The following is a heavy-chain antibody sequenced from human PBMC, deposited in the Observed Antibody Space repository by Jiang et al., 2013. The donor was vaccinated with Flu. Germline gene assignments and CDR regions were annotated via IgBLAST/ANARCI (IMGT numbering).Heavy chain of an antibody. CDR2: INPNSGGT. D-gene: IGHD1-1*01. CDR1: GYTFTGYY. V-gene: IGHV1-2*04. Sequence: GAEVKKPGASVKVSCKASGYTFTGYYMHWVRQAPGQGLEWMGWINPNSGGTNYAQKFQGWVTMTRDTSISTAYMELSRLRSDDTAVYYCARGVLNWNQFRDFDYWGQGTLVTVSS. CDR3: ARGVLNWNQFRDFDY. J-gene: IGHJ4*02.